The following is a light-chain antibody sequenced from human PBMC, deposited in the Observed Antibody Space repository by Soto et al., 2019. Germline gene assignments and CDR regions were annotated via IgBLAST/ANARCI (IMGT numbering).Light chain of an antibody. V-gene: IGKV3-15*01. CDR2: GAS. Sequence: EVVLTQSPGTLSLSPGERATLSCRASQSVSSNLAWYQQKPGQAPRLLIYGASTRATGIPARFSGSGSGTEFTLTISSLQSEDFAVYYCQQYYDWPITFGQGTRLE. CDR3: QQYYDWPIT. J-gene: IGKJ5*01. CDR1: QSVSSN.